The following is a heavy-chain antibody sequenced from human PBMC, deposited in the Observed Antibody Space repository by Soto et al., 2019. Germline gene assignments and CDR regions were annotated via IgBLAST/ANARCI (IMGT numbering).Heavy chain of an antibody. CDR1: GGTFSSYA. Sequence: QVQLVQSGAEVKKPGSSVKVSCKASGGTFSSYAISWVRQAPGQGLEWMGGIIPIFGTANYAQKFQGRVTITADKSTSTAYMELSSLRSEDTAVYYWARDHRPGTNLEIYNWFDPWGQGTLVTVSS. D-gene: IGHD1-1*01. J-gene: IGHJ5*02. CDR3: ARDHRPGTNLEIYNWFDP. CDR2: IIPIFGTA. V-gene: IGHV1-69*06.